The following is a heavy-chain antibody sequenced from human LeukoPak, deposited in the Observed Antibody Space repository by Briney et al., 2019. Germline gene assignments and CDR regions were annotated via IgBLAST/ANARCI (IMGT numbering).Heavy chain of an antibody. D-gene: IGHD6-13*01. CDR2: ISDHGKSR. J-gene: IGHJ4*02. CDR1: GFTFSNYE. V-gene: IGHV3-48*03. Sequence: GGSLRLSCAASGFTFSNYEMNWVRQTPGKGLEWVSYISDHGKSRNYVDSVKGRFTISRHNAKNSLYLQMNSLRVEDTAVYFCARARMAAPLLDYWGQGTLVTVSS. CDR3: ARARMAAPLLDY.